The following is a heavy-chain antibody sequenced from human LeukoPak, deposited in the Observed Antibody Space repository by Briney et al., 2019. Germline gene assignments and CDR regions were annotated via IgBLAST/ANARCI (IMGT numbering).Heavy chain of an antibody. Sequence: AGGSLRLSCAASGFTFDDYAMHWVRQAPGKGLEWVSGISWNSGSIGYADSVKGRSTISRDNAKNSLYLQMNSLRAEDTALYYCAKDIGRAVAGLFDYWGQGTLVTVSS. V-gene: IGHV3-9*01. J-gene: IGHJ4*02. CDR1: GFTFDDYA. CDR3: AKDIGRAVAGLFDY. D-gene: IGHD6-19*01. CDR2: ISWNSGSI.